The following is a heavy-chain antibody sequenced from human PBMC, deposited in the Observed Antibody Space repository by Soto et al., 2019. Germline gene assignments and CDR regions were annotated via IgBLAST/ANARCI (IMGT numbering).Heavy chain of an antibody. D-gene: IGHD1-1*01. Sequence: GGSLRLSCAASGFTFSSYGMHWVRQAPGKGLEWVAVISYDGSNKYYADSVKGRFTISRDNSKNTLYLQMNSLRAEDTAVYYCAKDQFELRDGYNWGFDYWGQGTLVTVSS. J-gene: IGHJ4*02. CDR2: ISYDGSNK. CDR1: GFTFSSYG. V-gene: IGHV3-30*18. CDR3: AKDQFELRDGYNWGFDY.